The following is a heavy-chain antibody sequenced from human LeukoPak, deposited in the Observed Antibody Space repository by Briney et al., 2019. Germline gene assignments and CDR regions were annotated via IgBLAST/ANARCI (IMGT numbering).Heavy chain of an antibody. V-gene: IGHV1-24*01. CDR1: GYTLTELS. Sequence: GASVKVSCKVSGYTLTELSMHWVRQAPGKGLEWMGGFDPEDGETIYAQKFQGRVTMTEDTSTDTAYMELSSLRSEDTAVYYCATDSKAVAGAYYFDYWGQGTLVTVSS. CDR3: ATDSKAVAGAYYFDY. J-gene: IGHJ4*02. D-gene: IGHD6-19*01. CDR2: FDPEDGET.